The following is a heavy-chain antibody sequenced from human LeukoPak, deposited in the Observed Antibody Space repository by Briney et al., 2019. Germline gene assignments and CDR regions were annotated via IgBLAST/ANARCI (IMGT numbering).Heavy chain of an antibody. J-gene: IGHJ4*02. V-gene: IGHV3-30*04. CDR3: ASIDYSTSY. Sequence: GGSLRLSGAASGFTFSSYAMHWVRQAPGKGLEWVAVISYDGSNKYYADSVKGRFTISRDNSKNTLYLQMNSLRAEDTAVYYCASIDYSTSYWGQGTLVTVSS. CDR2: ISYDGSNK. D-gene: IGHD4-11*01. CDR1: GFTFSSYA.